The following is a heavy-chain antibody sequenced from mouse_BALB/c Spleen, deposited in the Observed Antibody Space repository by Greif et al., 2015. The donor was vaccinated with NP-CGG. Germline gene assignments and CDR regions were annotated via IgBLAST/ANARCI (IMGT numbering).Heavy chain of an antibody. CDR1: GFNIKDTY. J-gene: IGHJ1*01. CDR2: IDPANGNT. CDR3: ARWDWYFDV. Sequence: VQLQQSGAELVKPGASVKLSCTASGFNIKDTYMHWVKQRPEQGLEWIGRIDPANGNTKYDPKFQGKATITADTSSNTANLQLSSLTSEDTAVYYSARWDWYFDVWGAGTTVTISS. V-gene: IGHV14-3*02.